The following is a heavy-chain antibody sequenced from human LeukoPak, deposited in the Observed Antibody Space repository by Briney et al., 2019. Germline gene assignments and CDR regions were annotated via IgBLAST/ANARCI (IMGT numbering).Heavy chain of an antibody. D-gene: IGHD2-15*01. CDR2: FIPILGIA. CDR3: ARAGVASSSRVYYFDY. Sequence: SVKVSCKASGGTFSSYTISWLGQPPGKGLGWMGRFIPILGIANYAQKFQGRVAITADKSTSTAYMELSSLRSEDTAVYYCARAGVASSSRVYYFDYWGQGTLVTVSS. CDR1: GGTFSSYT. V-gene: IGHV1-69*02. J-gene: IGHJ4*02.